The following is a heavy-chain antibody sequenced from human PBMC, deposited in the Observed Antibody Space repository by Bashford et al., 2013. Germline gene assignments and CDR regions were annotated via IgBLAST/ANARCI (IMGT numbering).Heavy chain of an antibody. Sequence: GSLRLSCAASGFTFSDYYMSWIRQAPGKGLEWLSYITSSGRTTYYADSVQGRFTVSRDNDKNSLYLQMNSLRAEDTAVYYCSRDGSQYCSSTSCYSGFSYYGLDVWGQGTTVTVSS. D-gene: IGHD2-2*01. V-gene: IGHV3-11*01. J-gene: IGHJ6*02. CDR3: SRDGSQYCSSTSCYSGFSYYGLDV. CDR2: ITSSGRTT. CDR1: GFTFSDYY.